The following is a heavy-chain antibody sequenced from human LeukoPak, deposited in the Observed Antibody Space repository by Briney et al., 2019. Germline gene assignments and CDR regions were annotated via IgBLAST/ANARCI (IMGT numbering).Heavy chain of an antibody. CDR1: GGSISSYY. J-gene: IGHJ5*02. Sequence: PSETLSLTCTVSGGSISSYYWSWIRQPPGKGLEWIGYIYYSGSSNYNPSLKSRVTISVDTSKNQFSLKLSSVTAADTAVYYCARHSAPSGSYSNWFDPRGQGTLVTVSS. V-gene: IGHV4-59*08. D-gene: IGHD1-26*01. CDR3: ARHSAPSGSYSNWFDP. CDR2: IYYSGSS.